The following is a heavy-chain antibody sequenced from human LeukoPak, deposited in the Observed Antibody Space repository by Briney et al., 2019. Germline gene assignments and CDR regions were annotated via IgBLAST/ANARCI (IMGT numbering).Heavy chain of an antibody. D-gene: IGHD1-1*01. V-gene: IGHV3-48*03. CDR2: ISSSGSTI. Sequence: GGSLRLSCAASGFTFSSYEMNWVRQAPGKGLWCVSYISSSGSTIYYADSVKGRFTISRDTAKNSLYLQMNSLRAEDTAVYYCARDDNVDYWGQGTLVTVSS. CDR1: GFTFSSYE. J-gene: IGHJ4*02. CDR3: ARDDNVDY.